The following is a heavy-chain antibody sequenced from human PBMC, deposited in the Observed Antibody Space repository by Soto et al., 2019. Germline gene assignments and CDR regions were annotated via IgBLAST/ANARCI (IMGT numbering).Heavy chain of an antibody. CDR2: ISSSSSYT. D-gene: IGHD3-10*01. J-gene: IGHJ6*02. CDR3: ASYYGSGSYHYGMDV. CDR1: GFTFSDYY. V-gene: IGHV3-11*06. Sequence: GGSLRLSCAASGFTFSDYYMSWIRQAPGKGLEWVSYISSSSSYTNYADSVKGRFTISRDNAKNSLYLQMNSLRAEDTAVYYCASYYGSGSYHYGMDVWGQGTTVTVSS.